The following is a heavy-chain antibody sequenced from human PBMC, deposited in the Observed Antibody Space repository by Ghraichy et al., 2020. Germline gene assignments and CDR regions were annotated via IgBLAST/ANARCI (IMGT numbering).Heavy chain of an antibody. J-gene: IGHJ4*02. CDR2: VYYTGSA. V-gene: IGHV4-39*01. CDR1: GGSISSSTYY. CDR3: GGQERSYIPGDY. D-gene: IGHD2-2*02. Sequence: SQTLSLTCSVSGGSISSSTYYWVLIRQPPGRGLEWIGTVYYTGSAHYNPSLRSRITMSVDTSKNQFSLKLSSVTAADTAVYFCGGQERSYIPGDYWGQGALVTVSS.